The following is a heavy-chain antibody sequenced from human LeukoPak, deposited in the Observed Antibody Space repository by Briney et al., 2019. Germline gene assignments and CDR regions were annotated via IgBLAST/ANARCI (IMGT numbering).Heavy chain of an antibody. V-gene: IGHV3-48*02. CDR2: ISSTSSTI. J-gene: IGHJ4*02. CDR1: GFTFNAYA. D-gene: IGHD3-10*01. Sequence: GGSLRLSCAASGFTFNAYAMNWVRQAPGKGLEWVSYISSTSSTIYYADSVKGRFTIPRDNAKNSLYLQMNSLRDEDTAVYYCARSFGDWGQGTLVTVSS. CDR3: ARSFGD.